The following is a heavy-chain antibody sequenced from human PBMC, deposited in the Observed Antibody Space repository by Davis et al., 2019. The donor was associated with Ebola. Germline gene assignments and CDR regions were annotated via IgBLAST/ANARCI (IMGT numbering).Heavy chain of an antibody. CDR2: INPNSGGT. J-gene: IGHJ6*03. Sequence: ASVKVSCKASGYTFTGYYMHWVRQAPGQGLEWMGWINPNSGGTNYAQKFQGRVTMTRDTSISTAYMELTRLRSDDTAVYYCARAKARIGSGGSYYMDVWGKGTTVIVSS. V-gene: IGHV1-2*02. CDR1: GYTFTGYY. CDR3: ARAKARIGSGGSYYMDV. D-gene: IGHD3-10*01.